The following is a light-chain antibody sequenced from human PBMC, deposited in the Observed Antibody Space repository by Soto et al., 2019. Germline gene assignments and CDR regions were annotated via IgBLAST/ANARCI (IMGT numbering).Light chain of an antibody. CDR1: SSDVGGYNS. Sequence: QSALTQPASVSGSPGQSITISCTGTSSDVGGYNSVSWYQQHPGKAPKLMIYDVNHRPSGVSNRFSGSKSGNTASLTISGLQAEDEADYYCSSYTSDSTPVFGGGTKLTVL. V-gene: IGLV2-14*01. CDR2: DVN. CDR3: SSYTSDSTPV. J-gene: IGLJ2*01.